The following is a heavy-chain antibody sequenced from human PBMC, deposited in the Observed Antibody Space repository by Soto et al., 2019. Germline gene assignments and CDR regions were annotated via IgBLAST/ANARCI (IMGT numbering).Heavy chain of an antibody. J-gene: IGHJ4*02. CDR2: MNPNSGKT. CDR1: GYTFSSFD. CDR3: AREKYAEAGPDY. V-gene: IGHV1-8*01. Sequence: QVQLVQSGAEVKRPGASVKVSCKASGYTFSSFDIHWVRQATGEGLEWMGRMNPNSGKTDYAQKFQGRLTMTRDTSMNTAYMEVSSLRSEDSAVYYCAREKYAEAGPDYWGQGTLVTVSS. D-gene: IGHD6-13*01.